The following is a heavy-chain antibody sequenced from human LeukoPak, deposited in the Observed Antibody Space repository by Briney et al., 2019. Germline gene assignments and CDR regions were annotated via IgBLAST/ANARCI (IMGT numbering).Heavy chain of an antibody. CDR1: GGSVSSGSYY. D-gene: IGHD4-17*01. Sequence: SETLSLTCTVSGGSVSSGSYYWSWIRQPPGTGLEWIGYIYYSGSTNYNPSLKSRVTISVDTSKNQFSLKLSSVTAADTAVYYCARDPFPMTTVTTSEYWGQGTLVTVSS. CDR3: ARDPFPMTTVTTSEY. CDR2: IYYSGST. J-gene: IGHJ4*02. V-gene: IGHV4-61*01.